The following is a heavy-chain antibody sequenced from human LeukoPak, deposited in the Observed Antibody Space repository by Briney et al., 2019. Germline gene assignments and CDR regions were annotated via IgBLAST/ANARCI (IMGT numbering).Heavy chain of an antibody. V-gene: IGHV4-34*01. D-gene: IGHD3-22*01. J-gene: IGHJ4*02. Sequence: SETLSLTCAAYGDSSFSSYYWSWIRQTPGGALEWTGEINHRGYTNYNPSLKSRFTLSIDTSKNQFSLRLNTVTAADTAVYYCSRQVVGNDYWGQGTLVTVSS. CDR3: SRQVVGNDY. CDR2: INHRGYT. CDR1: GDSSFSSYY.